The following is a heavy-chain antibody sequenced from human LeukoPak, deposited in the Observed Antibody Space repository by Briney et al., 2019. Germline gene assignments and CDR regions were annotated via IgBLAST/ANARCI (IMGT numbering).Heavy chain of an antibody. CDR3: ARDSTQRAFDI. D-gene: IGHD6-25*01. CDR2: IYTSGST. Sequence: PSETLSLTCTVSGGSISSYYWSWIRQPAGKGLEWVGRIYTSGSTNYNPSLKSRVTMSVDTSKSQFSLKLSSVTAADTAVYFCARDSTQRAFDIWGQGTMVTVSS. CDR1: GGSISSYY. J-gene: IGHJ3*02. V-gene: IGHV4-4*07.